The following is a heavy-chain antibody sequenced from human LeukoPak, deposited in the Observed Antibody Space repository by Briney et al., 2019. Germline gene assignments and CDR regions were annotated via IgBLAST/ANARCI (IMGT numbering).Heavy chain of an antibody. CDR2: IFSNDKK. D-gene: IGHD1-7*01. V-gene: IGHV2-26*01. Sequence: ESGPVLVKSTETLTLTCTVSGFSLSNARTGVSWIRHPPGKALEGVAHIFSNDKKSYSTSLKSRLTISKDTSKSQVVHTMPHKSPVDTATSYCARMELPHYYFDCWRQGTLVSV. J-gene: IGHJ4*02. CDR1: GFSLSNARTG. CDR3: ARMELPHYYFDC.